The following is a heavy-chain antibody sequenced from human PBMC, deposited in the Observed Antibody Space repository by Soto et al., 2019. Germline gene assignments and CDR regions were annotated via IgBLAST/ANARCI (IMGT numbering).Heavy chain of an antibody. D-gene: IGHD4-17*01. Sequence: EVQLVESGGGLVQPGRSLRLSCAASGFTFDDYAMHWVRHAPGKGLEWVSGISWNSGSIGYADSVKGRFTISRDNAKNYLYLQMNRLRAEDTALYYCAKWGERTVRHGACDYWGQGTLVTVSS. CDR2: ISWNSGSI. V-gene: IGHV3-9*01. J-gene: IGHJ4*02. CDR1: GFTFDDYA. CDR3: AKWGERTVRHGACDY.